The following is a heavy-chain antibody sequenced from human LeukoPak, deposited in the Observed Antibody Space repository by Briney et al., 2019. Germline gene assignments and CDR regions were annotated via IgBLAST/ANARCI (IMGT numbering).Heavy chain of an antibody. CDR2: IIPIFGTA. V-gene: IGHV1-69*13. Sequence: ASVKVSCKASGGTFSSYAISWVRQAPGQGLEWMGGIIPIFGTANYAQKFQGRVTITADESTSTAYMELSSLRSEDTAVYYCARDDSSGYYFDYWGQGTLVTVSS. CDR1: GGTFSSYA. CDR3: ARDDSSGYYFDY. D-gene: IGHD3-22*01. J-gene: IGHJ4*02.